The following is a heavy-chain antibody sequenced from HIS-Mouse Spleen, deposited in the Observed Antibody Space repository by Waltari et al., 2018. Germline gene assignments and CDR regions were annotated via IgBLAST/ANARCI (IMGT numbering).Heavy chain of an antibody. D-gene: IGHD3-10*01. CDR1: GFTFSSYA. J-gene: IGHJ4*02. V-gene: IGHV3-30-3*01. Sequence: QVQLVESGGGVVQPGRSLRLSCAASGFTFSSYAMHWVRQAPGKGVGGGAVISDDGSNKYYADSGKGRFTISRDNSKNTLYLQMNSLRAEDTAVYYCARVTGGGYWGQGTLVTVSS. CDR2: ISDDGSNK. CDR3: ARVTGGGY.